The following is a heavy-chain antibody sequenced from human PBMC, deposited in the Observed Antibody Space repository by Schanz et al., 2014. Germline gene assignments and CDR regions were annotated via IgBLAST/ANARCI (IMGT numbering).Heavy chain of an antibody. V-gene: IGHV3-23*01. CDR2: ISGSGGST. J-gene: IGHJ4*02. CDR1: GFTFSTYA. CDR3: AKDPSHGDYDYYFDY. D-gene: IGHD3-22*01. Sequence: EVQLLDSGGGLVQPGGSLRLSCAASGFTFSTYAMSWVRQAPGKGLEWVSAISGSGGSTYYADSVKGRFTISRDNSKNTLYLQMNSLRAEDTAVYYCAKDPSHGDYDYYFDYWGQGTLVTVAS.